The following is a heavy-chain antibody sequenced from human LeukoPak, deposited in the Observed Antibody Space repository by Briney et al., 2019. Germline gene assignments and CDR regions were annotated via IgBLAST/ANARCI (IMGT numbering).Heavy chain of an antibody. J-gene: IGHJ5*02. D-gene: IGHD3-10*01. CDR1: GGAISSYY. Sequence: SETLSLTCTVAGGAISSYYWSWIRQPPGKGLEWIGYIYYSGSTNYNPSLKSRVTISVDTSKNQFSLKLSSVTAADTAVYYCARGGITMVRGVIRFDPWGQGTLVTVSS. CDR2: IYYSGST. CDR3: ARGGITMVRGVIRFDP. V-gene: IGHV4-59*01.